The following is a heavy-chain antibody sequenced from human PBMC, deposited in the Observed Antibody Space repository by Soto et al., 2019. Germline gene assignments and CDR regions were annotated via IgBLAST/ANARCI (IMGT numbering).Heavy chain of an antibody. CDR2: ISYDGSNK. CDR3: AKPPAGAYDYAYYFDY. V-gene: IGHV3-30*18. CDR1: GFTFSSYG. D-gene: IGHD3-16*01. J-gene: IGHJ4*02. Sequence: QVQLVESGGGVVQPGRSLRLSCAASGFTFSSYGMHWVRQAPGKGLEWVAVISYDGSNKYYADSVKGRFTISRDNSKNTLYLQMNSLRAEDTAVYYCAKPPAGAYDYAYYFDYWGQGTLVTVSS.